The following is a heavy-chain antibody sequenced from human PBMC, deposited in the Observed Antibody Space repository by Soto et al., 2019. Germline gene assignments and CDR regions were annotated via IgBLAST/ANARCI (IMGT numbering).Heavy chain of an antibody. CDR1: GYSISSGYF. CDR3: ARMTSTGYHIQY. D-gene: IGHD2-21*02. CDR2: IYHTVGT. J-gene: IGHJ4*02. Sequence: PSETPSLTCAVSGYSISSGYFWGWIRQPPGKGLEWIGNIYHTVGTYYTPSLRGRVTISVDTSKNQFSLKLSSVTAADTAVYYCARMTSTGYHIQYWGQGTLVTVSS. V-gene: IGHV4-38-2*01.